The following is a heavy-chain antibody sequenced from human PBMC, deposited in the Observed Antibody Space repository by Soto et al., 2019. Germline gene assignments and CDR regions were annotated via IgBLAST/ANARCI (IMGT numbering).Heavy chain of an antibody. Sequence: EVQLLESGGGLVQPGVSLRLSCAAYGFTFSSYAMSWVRQAPGKGLEWVSGIVGSGSSTDYADSVKGRFTISRDNSKNTLYLQMNSLRADDTALYYCAKAGGDCSGGSCYSNQGDYWGQGTLVTVSS. D-gene: IGHD2-15*01. V-gene: IGHV3-23*01. CDR3: AKAGGDCSGGSCYSNQGDY. CDR1: GFTFSSYA. CDR2: IVGSGSST. J-gene: IGHJ4*02.